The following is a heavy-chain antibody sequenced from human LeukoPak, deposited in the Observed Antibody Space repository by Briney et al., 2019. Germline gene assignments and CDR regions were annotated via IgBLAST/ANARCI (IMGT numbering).Heavy chain of an antibody. D-gene: IGHD3-10*01. CDR1: GFTVSANY. CDR3: ARDQRTMVRGVPASYYYATDV. Sequence: GGSLRLSCAASGFTVSANYMSWVRQAPGKGLEWVSGIYSGGITYYADSVKGRFTISRDNSKNSLYLRMNRLRAEDTAVYYCARDQRTMVRGVPASYYYATDVWGQGTTVTVSS. CDR2: IYSGGIT. J-gene: IGHJ6*02. V-gene: IGHV3-53*01.